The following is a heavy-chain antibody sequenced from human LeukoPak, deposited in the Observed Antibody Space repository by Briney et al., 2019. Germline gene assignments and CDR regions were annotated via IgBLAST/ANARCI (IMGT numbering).Heavy chain of an antibody. CDR1: GFTFSSYS. CDR3: TTDSGTKIAVAGRIDY. J-gene: IGHJ4*02. Sequence: GGSLRLSCAASGFTFSSYSMNWVRQAPGKGLEWVGRIKSKTDGGTTDYAAPVKGRFTISRDDSKNTLYLQMNSLKTEDTAVYYCTTDSGTKIAVAGRIDYWGQGTLVTVSS. V-gene: IGHV3-15*01. D-gene: IGHD6-19*01. CDR2: IKSKTDGGTT.